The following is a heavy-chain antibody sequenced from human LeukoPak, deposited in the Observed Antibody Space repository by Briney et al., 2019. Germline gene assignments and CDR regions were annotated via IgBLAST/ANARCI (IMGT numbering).Heavy chain of an antibody. Sequence: SETLSLTRTVSGDSVSSGGYYWTWVRQPPGKGLEWIGYILNGVTTKYNPSLTSRVTISLDTSKNQFSLKVSSVTAAETAVYYCARVGNYEGYYWGQGTLVSVSS. CDR2: ILNGVTT. D-gene: IGHD3-3*01. CDR1: GDSVSSGGYY. CDR3: ARVGNYEGYY. J-gene: IGHJ4*02. V-gene: IGHV4-61*08.